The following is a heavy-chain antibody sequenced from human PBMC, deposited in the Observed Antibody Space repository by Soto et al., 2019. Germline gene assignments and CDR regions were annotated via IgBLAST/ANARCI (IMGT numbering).Heavy chain of an antibody. CDR2: IHNSGSP. Sequence: PSETLSLTCSVSGASIYNGGYFWSWSRQSPGKVLEWMVHIHNSGSPYNNPSLKGRGTVAGDTADNQFSLKVTSVRAADTAVYYCARGSSTEKVDSWGQGTLVTVSS. J-gene: IGHJ4*02. CDR3: ARGSSTEKVDS. D-gene: IGHD2-2*01. V-gene: IGHV4-30-4*02. CDR1: GASIYNGGYF.